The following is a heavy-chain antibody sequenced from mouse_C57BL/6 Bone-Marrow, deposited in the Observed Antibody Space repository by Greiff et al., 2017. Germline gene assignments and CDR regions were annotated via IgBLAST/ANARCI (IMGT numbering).Heavy chain of an antibody. CDR1: GFTFSSYA. J-gene: IGHJ2*01. Sequence: DVMLVESGEGLVKPGGSLKLSCAASGFTFSSYAMSWVRQTPEKRLEWVAYISSGGDYIYYADTVKGRFTISRDNARNTLYLQMSSLKSEDTAMYYCTSHYYGSSYLYFDYWGQGTTLTVSS. D-gene: IGHD1-1*01. CDR2: ISSGGDYI. CDR3: TSHYYGSSYLYFDY. V-gene: IGHV5-9-1*02.